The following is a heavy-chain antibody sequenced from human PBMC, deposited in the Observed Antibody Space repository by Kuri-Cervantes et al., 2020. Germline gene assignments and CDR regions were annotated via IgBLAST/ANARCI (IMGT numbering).Heavy chain of an antibody. Sequence: ASVKVSCKASGYTFTDYHIHWIRQAPGQGLEWMGWINPNSGGTHYAQKFQGRVTMTRNTSISTAYMELSSLRSEDTAVYYCARAPMYYDFWSGYSDYYYYMDVWGKGTTVTVSS. D-gene: IGHD3-3*01. CDR1: GYTFTDYH. CDR3: ARAPMYYDFWSGYSDYYYYMDV. V-gene: IGHV1-2*02. CDR2: INPNSGGT. J-gene: IGHJ6*03.